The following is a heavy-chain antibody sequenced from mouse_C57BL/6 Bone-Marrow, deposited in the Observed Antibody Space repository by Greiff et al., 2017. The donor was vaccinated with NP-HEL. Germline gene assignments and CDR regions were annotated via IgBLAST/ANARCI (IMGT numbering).Heavy chain of an antibody. CDR2: INYDGSST. Sequence: EVQVVESEGGLVQPGSSMKLSCTASGFTFSDYYMAWVRQVPEKGLEWVANINYDGSSTYYLDSLKSRFIISRDNAKNILYLQMSSLKSEDTATYYCARGYDYDGGWFAYWGQGTLVTVSA. CDR1: GFTFSDYY. CDR3: ARGYDYDGGWFAY. D-gene: IGHD2-4*01. J-gene: IGHJ3*01. V-gene: IGHV5-16*01.